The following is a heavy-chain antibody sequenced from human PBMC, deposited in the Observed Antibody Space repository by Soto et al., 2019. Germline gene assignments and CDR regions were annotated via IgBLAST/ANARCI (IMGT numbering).Heavy chain of an antibody. CDR1: RFTFSTYE. Sequence: LRLSCVASRFTFSTYEMHWVRQAPGKGLEWVSYISSGGSTVYYADSVKGRFTISRDNTRNSLYLQMNSLRDEDTALYYCVRYCSTTLCNGVATRTFDYWGQGTLVTVSS. D-gene: IGHD2-2*01. J-gene: IGHJ4*02. CDR3: VRYCSTTLCNGVATRTFDY. V-gene: IGHV3-48*03. CDR2: ISSGGSTV.